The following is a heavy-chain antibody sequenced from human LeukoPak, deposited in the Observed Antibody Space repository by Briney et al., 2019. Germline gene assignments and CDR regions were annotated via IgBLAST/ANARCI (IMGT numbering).Heavy chain of an antibody. CDR3: ANNRGHSYGCDFEY. CDR2: IYYSGST. D-gene: IGHD5-18*01. CDR1: GGSISSGDYY. Sequence: PSQTLSLTCTVSGGSISSGDYYWSWIRQPPGKGLEWIGYIYYSGSTYYNPSLKSRVTISVDTSKNQFSLKLSSVTAADTAVYYCANNRGHSYGCDFEYWGQGTLVTVSS. V-gene: IGHV4-30-4*08. J-gene: IGHJ4*02.